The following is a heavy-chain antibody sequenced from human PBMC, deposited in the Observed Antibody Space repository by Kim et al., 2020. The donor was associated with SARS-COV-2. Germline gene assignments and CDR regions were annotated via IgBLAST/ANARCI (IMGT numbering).Heavy chain of an antibody. CDR1: GFIFSNYD. CDR3: ARNNLDGGLENYIRYNWFDP. CDR2: IWYDGSNK. Sequence: GGSLRLSCAASGFIFSNYDMHWVRKAPGKGLERVAVIWYDGSNKYYADPVKGRFTISRDNSKNTLYLQMNSSRVEATAVYYCARNNLDGGLENYIRYNWFDPWDQGTLVTVSS. V-gene: IGHV3-33*01. J-gene: IGHJ5*02. D-gene: IGHD2-15*01.